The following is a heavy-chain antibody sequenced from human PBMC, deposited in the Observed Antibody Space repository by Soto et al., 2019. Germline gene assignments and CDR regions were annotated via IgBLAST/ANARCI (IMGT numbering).Heavy chain of an antibody. D-gene: IGHD3-22*01. CDR2: FDPEDGET. J-gene: IGHJ4*02. CDR1: GYTLTELS. Sequence: GASVKFSCKVSGYTLTELSMHWVRQAPGKGLEWMGGFDPEDGETIYAQKFQGRVTMTEDTSTDTAYMELSSLRSEDTAVYYCATSGGDYYDSSGWYYFDYWGQGTLVTVSS. V-gene: IGHV1-24*01. CDR3: ATSGGDYYDSSGWYYFDY.